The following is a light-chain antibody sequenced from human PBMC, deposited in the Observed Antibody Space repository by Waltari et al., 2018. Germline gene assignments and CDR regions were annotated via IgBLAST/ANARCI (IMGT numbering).Light chain of an antibody. Sequence: DIQMTQSPSSLSASLGDRVTITCRASQGISNYLAWYQQKPGKVPRLLIYAASTLQSGVPSRFSGSGSGTDFTLTIISLQPDDVATYYCQKYNSAPSTFGPGTKVDIK. CDR2: AAS. V-gene: IGKV1-27*01. CDR1: QGISNY. J-gene: IGKJ3*01. CDR3: QKYNSAPST.